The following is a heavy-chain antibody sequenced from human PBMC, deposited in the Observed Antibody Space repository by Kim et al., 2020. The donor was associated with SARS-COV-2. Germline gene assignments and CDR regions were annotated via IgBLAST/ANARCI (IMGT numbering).Heavy chain of an antibody. J-gene: IGHJ4*02. CDR3: ASDTLTGYYSFNY. V-gene: IGHV7-4-1*02. D-gene: IGHD3-9*01. CDR1: GYTFSTYA. Sequence: ASVKVSCKASGYTFSTYAMNWVRQAPGQGLEWMGLINTGTGNPTYAQGFTGRFVFSLDTSVSTAYLEISTLKAEDTAVYYCASDTLTGYYSFNYWGQGSLVTVSS. CDR2: INTGTGNP.